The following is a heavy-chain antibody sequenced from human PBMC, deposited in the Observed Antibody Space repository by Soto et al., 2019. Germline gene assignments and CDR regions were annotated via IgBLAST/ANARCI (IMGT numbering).Heavy chain of an antibody. CDR1: GFTFSGSA. J-gene: IGHJ5*02. CDR3: TRGGYYYDSSGYYP. V-gene: IGHV3-73*01. Sequence: HPGGSLRLSCAASGFTFSGSAMHWVRQASGKGLEWVGRIRSKANSYATAYAASVKGRFTISRDDSKNTAYLQMNSLKTEDTAVYYCTRGGYYYDSSGYYPWGQGTLVTVSS. D-gene: IGHD3-22*01. CDR2: IRSKANSYAT.